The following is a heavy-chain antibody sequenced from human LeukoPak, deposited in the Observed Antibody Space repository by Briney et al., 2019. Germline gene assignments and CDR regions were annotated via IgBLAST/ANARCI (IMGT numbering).Heavy chain of an antibody. CDR3: AKDVKTMTDLDS. V-gene: IGHV3-23*01. CDR1: GFTFSSYA. J-gene: IGHJ4*02. Sequence: PGGSLRLSCAASGFTFSSYAMSWVRQPPGKGLEWVPDISGGTTSTYYADSVKGRFTISRDNSKNILYLQMNSLRAEDTAVYYCAKDVKTMTDLDSWGQGTLVTVSS. CDR2: ISGGTTST. D-gene: IGHD1-1*01.